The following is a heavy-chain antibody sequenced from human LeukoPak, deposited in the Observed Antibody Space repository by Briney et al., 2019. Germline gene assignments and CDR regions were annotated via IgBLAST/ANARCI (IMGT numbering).Heavy chain of an antibody. J-gene: IGHJ4*02. CDR3: ARDIYDFWSGSYFDY. Sequence: PGGSLRLSCAASGFTVSSNYMSWVRQAPGKGLEWVSVIYSGGSTYYADSVKGRFTISRDNSKNTLYLQMNSLRAEDTAVYYCARDIYDFWSGSYFDYWGQGTLVTVSS. CDR1: GFTVSSNY. CDR2: IYSGGST. V-gene: IGHV3-53*01. D-gene: IGHD3-3*01.